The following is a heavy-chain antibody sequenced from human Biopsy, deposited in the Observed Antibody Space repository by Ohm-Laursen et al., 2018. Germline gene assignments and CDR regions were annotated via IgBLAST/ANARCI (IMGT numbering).Heavy chain of an antibody. V-gene: IGHV4-59*01. Sequence: SQTLSLTCTVSGVSISTYYWNWIRQSPGRGLEWIAYIYYSGSTDYNPSLKSRVTISLDTSKNQFSLKLSSVTAADTAIYYCAREAIGVATAFDIWGQGTMVTVSS. CDR2: IYYSGST. J-gene: IGHJ3*02. CDR1: GVSISTYY. D-gene: IGHD5-12*01. CDR3: AREAIGVATAFDI.